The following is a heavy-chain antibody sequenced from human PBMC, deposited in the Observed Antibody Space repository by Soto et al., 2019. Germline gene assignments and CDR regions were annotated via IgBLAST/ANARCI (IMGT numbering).Heavy chain of an antibody. Sequence: QVQLVESGGGLVKPGGSLRLSCAASGFTLSDHYMSWIRQVPGKGLEWVSYISSSGVTKYYADSVKGRFTISRDNAKNSLYLQMNSLRADDAAVYYCAFGSDILTAYSKAFDYCGQGTLVTVSS. D-gene: IGHD3-9*01. CDR2: ISSSGVTK. CDR1: GFTLSDHY. CDR3: AFGSDILTAYSKAFDY. V-gene: IGHV3-11*01. J-gene: IGHJ4*02.